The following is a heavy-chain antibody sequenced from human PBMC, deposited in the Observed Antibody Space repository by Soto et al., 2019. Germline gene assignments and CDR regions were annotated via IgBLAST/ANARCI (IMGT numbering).Heavy chain of an antibody. V-gene: IGHV4-38-2*02. CDR3: ARDSSKGSGTHVY. CDR2: IYHSGST. CDR1: GYSISGGYY. D-gene: IGHD3-10*01. Sequence: PSETLSLTCGVSGYSISGGYYLGWIRQPPGKGLEWIGSIYHSGSTYYNPSLKSRVTILLDTSKIQFSLRLTSVTAADTAVYYCARDSSKGSGTHVYWGQGTLVTVSS. J-gene: IGHJ4*02.